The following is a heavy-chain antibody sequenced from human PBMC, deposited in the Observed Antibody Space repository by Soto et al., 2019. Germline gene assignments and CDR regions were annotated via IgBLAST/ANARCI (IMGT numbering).Heavy chain of an antibody. V-gene: IGHV1-69*05. CDR1: GGTFSSYA. Sequence: QVQLVQSGAEVKKPGSSVKVSCKASGGTFSSYAISWVRQAPGQGLEWMGGIIPIFGTANYAQKFHGRVTITPDESTSTAYMGLSSLRSEDTAVYYCARDCSRGLLALGDIWGQGTMVTVSS. CDR3: ARDCSRGLLALGDI. J-gene: IGHJ3*02. D-gene: IGHD3-10*02. CDR2: IIPIFGTA.